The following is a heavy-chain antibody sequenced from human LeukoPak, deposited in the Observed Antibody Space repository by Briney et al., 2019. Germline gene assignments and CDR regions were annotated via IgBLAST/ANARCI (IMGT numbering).Heavy chain of an antibody. CDR3: ARGYGVTTPYY. CDR1: GGSISSYY. V-gene: IGHV4-59*01. J-gene: IGHJ4*02. Sequence: SETLSLTCTVSGGSISSYYWSWIRQPPGKGLEWIGYIYYSGSTNYNPSLKSRVTISVDTSKNQFSLKLSSVTAADTAVCYCARGYGVTTPYYWGQGTLVTVSS. CDR2: IYYSGST. D-gene: IGHD4-17*01.